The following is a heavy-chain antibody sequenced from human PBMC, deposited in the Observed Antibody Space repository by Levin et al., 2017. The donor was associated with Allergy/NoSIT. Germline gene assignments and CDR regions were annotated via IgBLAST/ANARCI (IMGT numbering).Heavy chain of an antibody. Sequence: SETLSLTCAVYGGSFSGYYWSWIRQPPGKGLEWIGEINHSGSTNYNPSLKSRVTISVDTSKNQFSLKLSSVTAADTAVYYCARGPGSSWRTNYFDYWGQGTLVTVSS. J-gene: IGHJ4*02. CDR3: ARGPGSSWRTNYFDY. CDR2: INHSGST. CDR1: GGSFSGYY. D-gene: IGHD6-13*01. V-gene: IGHV4-34*01.